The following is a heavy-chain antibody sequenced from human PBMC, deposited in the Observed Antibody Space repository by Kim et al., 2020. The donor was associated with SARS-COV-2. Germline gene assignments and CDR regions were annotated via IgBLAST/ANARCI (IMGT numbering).Heavy chain of an antibody. D-gene: IGHD2-15*01. J-gene: IGHJ6*02. CDR3: AKTGGGGSWPEATYYYGLDV. V-gene: IGHV3-23*01. CDR1: GFGFKNFA. Sequence: GGSLRLSCVASGFGFKNFAMSWVRQTPGKGLEWVSGISGSGVTSDYAESVKGRFTLSRDNSNNTVFLQMHSLRTEDAAVYFCAKTGGGGSWPEATYYYGLDVWGQGTTVIVS. CDR2: ISGSGVTS.